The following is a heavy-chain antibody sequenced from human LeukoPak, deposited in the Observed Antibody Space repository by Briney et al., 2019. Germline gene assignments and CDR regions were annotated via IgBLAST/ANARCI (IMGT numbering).Heavy chain of an antibody. CDR2: ISYDGSNK. D-gene: IGHD3-10*01. CDR3: AKRGLLSRSYYFDY. V-gene: IGHV3-30*18. J-gene: IGHJ4*02. CDR1: GFTFSSYG. Sequence: TGGSLRLSCAASGFTFSSYGMHWVRQAPGKGLEWVAVISYDGSNKCYADSVKGRFTISRDNSKNTLYLQMNSLRAEDTAVYYCAKRGLLSRSYYFDYWGQGTLVTVSS.